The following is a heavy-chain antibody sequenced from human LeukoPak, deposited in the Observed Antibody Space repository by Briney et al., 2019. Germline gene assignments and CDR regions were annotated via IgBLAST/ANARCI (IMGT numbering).Heavy chain of an antibody. J-gene: IGHJ4*02. Sequence: GGSLRLSCAASGFPLRDYSMDWVRQAPGKGLEWVSSISSSSRYTFYVDSVKGRFTISRDNAKNSLYLQMNSLRVEDTAVYYCAKATVTMEVEYWGQGTLVTVSS. CDR3: AKATVTMEVEY. D-gene: IGHD4-17*01. CDR1: GFPLRDYS. CDR2: ISSSSRYT. V-gene: IGHV3-21*01.